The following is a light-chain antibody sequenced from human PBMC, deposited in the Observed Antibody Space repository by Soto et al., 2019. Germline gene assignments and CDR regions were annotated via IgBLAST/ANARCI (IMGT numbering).Light chain of an antibody. J-gene: IGKJ2*01. V-gene: IGKV1-5*01. CDR2: DAS. Sequence: DIQMTQSPSTLSASVGDRVTITCRVSQSISSWLAWYQQKPGKAPKLLIYDASSLESGVPSRFSGSGSGTEFTLTISSLQPDDFATYYCQQYNSYSPITFGQGTKVDIK. CDR3: QQYNSYSPIT. CDR1: QSISSW.